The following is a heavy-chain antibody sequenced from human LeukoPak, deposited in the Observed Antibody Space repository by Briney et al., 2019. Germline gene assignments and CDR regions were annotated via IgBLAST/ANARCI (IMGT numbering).Heavy chain of an antibody. J-gene: IGHJ4*02. D-gene: IGHD3-22*01. CDR1: GFTLSNYG. V-gene: IGHV3-23*01. Sequence: PGGSLRLSCAASGFTLSNYGMSWVRLAPGKGLEWVAGISGSGGGTYYADSVKGRFTISRDNRKNTLYLQLNSLRAEDTAVYFCAKRGVVIRVILVGFHKEAYYFDSWGQGALVTVSS. CDR3: AKRGVVIRVILVGFHKEAYYFDS. CDR2: ISGSGGGT.